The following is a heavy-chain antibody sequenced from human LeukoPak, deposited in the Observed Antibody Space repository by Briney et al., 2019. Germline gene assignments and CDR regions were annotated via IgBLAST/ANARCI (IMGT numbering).Heavy chain of an antibody. J-gene: IGHJ4*02. CDR3: ARVGYSLAFDY. Sequence: GGSLRLSCAASGFTFSNYGMNWVRQPPGKGLEWVSYISSSSNNINYADSVKGRFTISRDNAKNSLYLQMNSLRAEDTAVYYCARVGYSLAFDYWGQGTLVTVSS. D-gene: IGHD2-15*01. CDR1: GFTFSNYG. CDR2: ISSSSNNI. V-gene: IGHV3-48*01.